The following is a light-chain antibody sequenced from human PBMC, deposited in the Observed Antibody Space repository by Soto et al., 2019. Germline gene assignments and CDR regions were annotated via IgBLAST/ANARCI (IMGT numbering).Light chain of an antibody. Sequence: QSVVTQPPSVSAAPGQKVTISCSGSSSNIGNKYVSWYQQLPGTAPKLRIYDNNKRPSGIPDRFSGSKSGTSATLGITGLQTGDEADDYCGTWDTSLSAGVFGGGTKLTVL. CDR3: GTWDTSLSAGV. CDR1: SSNIGNKY. CDR2: DNN. J-gene: IGLJ3*02. V-gene: IGLV1-51*01.